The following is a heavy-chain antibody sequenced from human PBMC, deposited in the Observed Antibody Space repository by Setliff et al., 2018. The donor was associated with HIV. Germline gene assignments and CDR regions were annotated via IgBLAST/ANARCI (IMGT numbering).Heavy chain of an antibody. Sequence: PSETLSLTCTVAGGSISSCYWSWIRQPAGKGLEWIGRIYTSGSTNYNPSLKSRVTMSVDTSKNQFSLKLSSVTAADTAVYYCARSLLVPAARGDYFDYWGQETLVTVSS. J-gene: IGHJ4*02. CDR3: ARSLLVPAARGDYFDY. D-gene: IGHD2-2*01. CDR2: IYTSGST. V-gene: IGHV4-4*07. CDR1: GGSISSCY.